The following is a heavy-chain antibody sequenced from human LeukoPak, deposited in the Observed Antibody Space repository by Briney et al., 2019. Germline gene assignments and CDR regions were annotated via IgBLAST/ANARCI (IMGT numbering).Heavy chain of an antibody. J-gene: IGHJ4*02. V-gene: IGHV4-39*01. CDR2: IYYRGST. Sequence: SETLSLTCTVSGGSISSNSYYWGWIRQPPGKGLKWIGSIYYRGSTHYNPSLKIRVTISVDTSNNQFFLNLSSVTAADTALYYCARHDHLGSYSGDLVFPEPTVFDHWGQGTLVTVSS. CDR1: GGSISSNSYY. D-gene: IGHD3-10*01. CDR3: ARHDHLGSYSGDLVFPEPTVFDH.